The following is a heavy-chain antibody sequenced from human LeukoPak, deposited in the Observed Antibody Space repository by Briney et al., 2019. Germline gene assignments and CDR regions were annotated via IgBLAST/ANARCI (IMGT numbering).Heavy chain of an antibody. J-gene: IGHJ5*02. Sequence: VASVKVSCKASGYTFTSYGINWVRQAPGQGLEWMGWITAYNGNTNYAQKLQGRVTMTTDTPTSTAYMELRSLRSDDTAVYYRARDLIAAAYLNWFDLWGQGTLVTVSS. CDR2: ITAYNGNT. V-gene: IGHV1-18*01. CDR1: GYTFTSYG. CDR3: ARDLIAAAYLNWFDL. D-gene: IGHD6-13*01.